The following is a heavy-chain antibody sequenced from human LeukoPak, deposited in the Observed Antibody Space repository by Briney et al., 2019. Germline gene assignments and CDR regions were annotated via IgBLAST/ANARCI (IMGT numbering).Heavy chain of an antibody. CDR1: GFSLSTSGVG. D-gene: IGHD3-22*01. V-gene: IGHV2-5*02. Sequence: SGPTLVKPTQTLTLSCTFSGFSLSTSGVGVGWIRQPPGKALEWLAVIYWDDDKRYSPSLKSRLTITKDTSKNQVVLTMTNMDPVDTATYYCAHRYYARGENYFDYWGQGTLVTVSS. J-gene: IGHJ4*02. CDR2: IYWDDDK. CDR3: AHRYYARGENYFDY.